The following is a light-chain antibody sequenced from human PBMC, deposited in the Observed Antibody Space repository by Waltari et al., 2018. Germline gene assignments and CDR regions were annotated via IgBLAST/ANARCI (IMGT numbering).Light chain of an antibody. CDR2: ENN. J-gene: IGLJ2*01. V-gene: IGLV1-51*01. CDR1: PPHIGNNY. Sequence: QSVLTQPPSVSAAPGQKVTISCSGSPPHIGNNYVSWYQQFPGTAPKLLIYENNKRPSGTPDRFSGSKSGTSATLDIHGLQTGDEANYYCGTWDSSLSVGVLGGGTKVTVL. CDR3: GTWDSSLSVGV.